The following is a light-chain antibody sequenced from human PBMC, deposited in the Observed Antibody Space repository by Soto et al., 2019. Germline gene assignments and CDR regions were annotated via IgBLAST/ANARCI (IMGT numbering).Light chain of an antibody. V-gene: IGLV2-11*01. J-gene: IGLJ2*01. Sequence: QSALTQPRSVSGSPGQSVTISCTGTSSDVGGYNYVSWYQQHPGKAPKLMIYDVTKRPSGVPDRFSGSKSGNTASLTLSGXXAEDEADYXCCSYAGSYTFVVFGGGTKLTVL. CDR3: CSYAGSYTFVV. CDR2: DVT. CDR1: SSDVGGYNY.